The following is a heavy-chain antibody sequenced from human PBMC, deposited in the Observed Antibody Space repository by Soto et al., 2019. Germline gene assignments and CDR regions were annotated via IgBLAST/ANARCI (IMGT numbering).Heavy chain of an antibody. CDR1: GYTFAGYY. D-gene: IGHD6-6*01. CDR3: AREDIAARPRYYGMDV. CDR2: INPNSGGT. Sequence: ASVKVSCKASGYTFAGYYMQWVRQAPGQGLEWMGWINPNSGGTNYAQKFQGWVTMTRDTSISTAYMELSRLRSDDTAVYYCAREDIAARPRYYGMDVWGQGTTVTVSS. J-gene: IGHJ6*02. V-gene: IGHV1-2*04.